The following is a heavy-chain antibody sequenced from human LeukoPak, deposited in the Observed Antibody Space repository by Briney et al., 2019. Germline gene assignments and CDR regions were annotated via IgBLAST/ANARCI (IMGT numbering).Heavy chain of an antibody. V-gene: IGHV3-23*01. CDR1: GFTFSSYA. CDR2: ISDTGDRT. J-gene: IGHJ3*01. CDR3: AAKTFDV. Sequence: GRSLRLSCAASGFTFSSYAMTWVRQAPGKGLEWVSSISDTGDRTYYAGSVKGRFAISRDNSKNSLYLQMNSLTVEDTALYYCAAKTFDVWGQGTMVTVSS.